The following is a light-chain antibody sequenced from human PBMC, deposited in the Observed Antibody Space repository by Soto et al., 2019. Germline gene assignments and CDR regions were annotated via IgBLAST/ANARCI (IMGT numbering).Light chain of an antibody. CDR2: DTN. V-gene: IGLV7-46*01. J-gene: IGLJ2*01. Sequence: QAVVTQEPSLTVSPGGTVTLTCGSNTGAVTSGHYPSWFRQKPGQAPRTLIYDTNNKQSWTPARFSGSLLGGKAALTLSGAQPEEEADYYCLLSYSAAVVFGGGTKLTVL. CDR3: LLSYSAAVV. CDR1: TGAVTSGHY.